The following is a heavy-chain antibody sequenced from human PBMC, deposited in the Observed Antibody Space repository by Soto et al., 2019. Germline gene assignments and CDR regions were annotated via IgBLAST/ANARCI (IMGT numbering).Heavy chain of an antibody. V-gene: IGHV4-34*01. J-gene: IGHJ4*02. D-gene: IGHD5-18*01. CDR1: GGSFSGYY. CDR3: ARGRGYSYWYFDY. Sequence: SETLSLTCAVYGGSFSGYYWSWIRQPPGKGLEWIGEINHSGSTNYNPSLKSRVTISVDTSKNQFSLKLSSVTAADTAVYYCARGRGYSYWYFDYWGQGTMVT. CDR2: INHSGST.